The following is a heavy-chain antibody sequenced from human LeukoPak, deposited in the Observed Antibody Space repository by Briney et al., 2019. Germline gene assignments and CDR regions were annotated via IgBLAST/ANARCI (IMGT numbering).Heavy chain of an antibody. CDR1: GFTFSAYH. CDR3: ARVWQDYSGVDY. J-gene: IGHJ4*02. CDR2: ISTTGTTI. Sequence: GGSLRLSGAASGFTFSAYHINWVRQAPGKGLEWISYISTTGTTIHYADSVKGRFAISRDNAKSSLYPQMNSLRDEDTAVYYCARVWQDYSGVDYWGQGTLVTVSS. V-gene: IGHV3-48*02. D-gene: IGHD2-21*01.